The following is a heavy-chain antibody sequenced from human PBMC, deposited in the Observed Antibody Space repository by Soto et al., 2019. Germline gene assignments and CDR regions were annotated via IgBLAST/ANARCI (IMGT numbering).Heavy chain of an antibody. CDR3: APVDGVD. V-gene: IGHV3-30*03. CDR2: ISYDGSNK. J-gene: IGHJ4*02. Sequence: QVQLVESGGGVVQPGRSLRLSCAASGFTFSSYGMHWVRQAPGKGLEWVAVISYDGSNKYYADSVKGRFTISRDNSKNTLYLQMNSLRAEDTAVYYCAPVDGVDWGQGTLVTVSS. D-gene: IGHD2-8*01. CDR1: GFTFSSYG.